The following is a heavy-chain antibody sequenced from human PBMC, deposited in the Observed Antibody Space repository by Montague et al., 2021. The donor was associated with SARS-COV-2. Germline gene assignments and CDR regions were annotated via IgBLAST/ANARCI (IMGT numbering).Heavy chain of an antibody. CDR3: ARTPTRTLSLDS. J-gene: IGHJ4*02. V-gene: IGHV4-59*10. CDR2: VTTSGTT. CDR1: GGSISGFS. D-gene: IGHD2/OR15-2a*01. Sequence: SETLSLTCAVYGGSISGFSWSWVRQPAGKGLEWIGRVTTSGTTNYNPSLTSRVTMSVDTSKNQFSLNLNSVTAADTAIYYCARTPTRTLSLDSWGQGALVTVSS.